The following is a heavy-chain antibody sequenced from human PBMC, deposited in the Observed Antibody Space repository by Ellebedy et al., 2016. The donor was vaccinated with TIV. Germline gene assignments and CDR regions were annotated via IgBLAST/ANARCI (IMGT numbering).Heavy chain of an antibody. V-gene: IGHV3-30-3*01. CDR1: GFTFSSYT. Sequence: GESLKISCAAPGFTFSSYTMHWVRQAPGKGLEWVASISYDGSREYYADSVKGRFTISRDNSKNTHFLHMNFLRPEDTAVYYCAKDRGAGASDYSYHMHVWGQGATVTVSS. CDR2: ISYDGSRE. D-gene: IGHD3-10*01. J-gene: IGHJ6*02. CDR3: AKDRGAGASDYSYHMHV.